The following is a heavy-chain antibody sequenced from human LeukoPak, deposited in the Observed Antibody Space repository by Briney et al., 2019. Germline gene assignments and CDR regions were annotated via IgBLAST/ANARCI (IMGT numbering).Heavy chain of an antibody. CDR3: AREVTTAYYFDY. CDR2: ISYDGSNK. J-gene: IGHJ4*02. V-gene: IGHV3-30-3*01. CDR1: GFAFSSSA. Sequence: GGSLRLSCAASGFAFSSSAMPWGRQAPGKGLEWVGVISYDGSNKYYADSVKGRFTLSRDNSKNTLYLQMNSVRAEDTAVYYCAREVTTAYYFDYWGQGTLVTVSS. D-gene: IGHD4-17*01.